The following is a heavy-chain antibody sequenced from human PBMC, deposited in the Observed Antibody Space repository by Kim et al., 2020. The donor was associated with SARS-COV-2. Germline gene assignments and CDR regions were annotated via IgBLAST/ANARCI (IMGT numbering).Heavy chain of an antibody. D-gene: IGHD2-21*02. Sequence: SETLSLTCAVSGGSISSSNWWSWVRQPPGKGLEWIGEIYHSGSTNYNPSLKSRVTISVDKSKNQFSLKLSSVTAADTAVYYCASAYCGGDCYPSSFDYWGQGTLVTVSS. J-gene: IGHJ4*02. V-gene: IGHV4-4*02. CDR1: GGSISSSNW. CDR2: IYHSGST. CDR3: ASAYCGGDCYPSSFDY.